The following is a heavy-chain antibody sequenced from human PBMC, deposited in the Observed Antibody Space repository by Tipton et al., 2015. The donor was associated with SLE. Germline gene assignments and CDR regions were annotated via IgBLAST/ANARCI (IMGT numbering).Heavy chain of an antibody. CDR1: GGSFSGYY. Sequence: LRLSCAVYGGSFSGYYWSWIRQPPGKGLEWIGEINHSGSTNYNPSLKSRVTISVDTSKKQFSLKLSSVTAADTAVYYCARVATKKDWFDPWGQGTLVTVSS. D-gene: IGHD5-12*01. J-gene: IGHJ5*02. V-gene: IGHV4-34*01. CDR2: INHSGST. CDR3: ARVATKKDWFDP.